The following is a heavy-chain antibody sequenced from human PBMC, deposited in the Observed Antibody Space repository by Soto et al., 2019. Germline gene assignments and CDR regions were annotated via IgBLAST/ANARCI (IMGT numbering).Heavy chain of an antibody. Sequence: PSETLSLTCAVSGYSISSGNYWGWIRQPPGKDLEWIGSIYHSGSPYYNPSLKSRVTISVDTSNNQFSLKLSSVTAADTAVYYCARVNGYFAYWGQGALVTVS. V-gene: IGHV4-38-2*01. J-gene: IGHJ4*02. D-gene: IGHD2-8*01. CDR1: GYSISSGNY. CDR3: ARVNGYFAY. CDR2: IYHSGSP.